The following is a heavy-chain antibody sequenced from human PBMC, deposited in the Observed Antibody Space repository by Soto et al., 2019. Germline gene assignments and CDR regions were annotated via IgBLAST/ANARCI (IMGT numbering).Heavy chain of an antibody. CDR1: GYTFTSYD. CDR2: MNPNSGNT. D-gene: IGHD5-12*01. CDR3: ASGVGIDGGYDPFEY. Sequence: ASVKVSCKASGYTFTSYDINWVRQATGQGLEWMGWMNPNSGNTDYAQKVQGRVTMTRNTSISTAYMELSSLRSEDTDGYYCASGVGIDGGYDPFEYWGQGTLVTVSS. J-gene: IGHJ4*02. V-gene: IGHV1-8*01.